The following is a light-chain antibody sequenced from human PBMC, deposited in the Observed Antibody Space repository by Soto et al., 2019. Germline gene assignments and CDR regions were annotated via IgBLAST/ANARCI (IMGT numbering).Light chain of an antibody. V-gene: IGLV2-14*01. CDR2: EVS. CDR3: SSYRSGSSPWV. Sequence: QSVLTQPASVSGSPGQSITISCTGTSSDVGGHNYVSWYQQHPGKAPKLMIYEVSNRPSGVSNRFSGSKSGNTASLTISGLQAEDEASYYCSSYRSGSSPWVFGGGTKLTVL. CDR1: SSDVGGHNY. J-gene: IGLJ3*02.